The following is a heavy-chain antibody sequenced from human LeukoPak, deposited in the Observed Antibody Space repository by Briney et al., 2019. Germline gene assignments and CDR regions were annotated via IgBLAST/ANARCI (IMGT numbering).Heavy chain of an antibody. CDR3: ARDPYSGSYGNYYYYFMDV. J-gene: IGHJ6*03. Sequence: PGGSLRLSCVASGFSLTTYTMNWVRQAPGKGLEWVSSISSTASTIYYADSVRGRFVISRDNAKNSLYLQMNSLRAEDTAVYYCARDPYSGSYGNYYYYFMDVWGKGTTVTISS. D-gene: IGHD1-26*01. V-gene: IGHV3-48*01. CDR1: GFSLTTYT. CDR2: ISSTASTI.